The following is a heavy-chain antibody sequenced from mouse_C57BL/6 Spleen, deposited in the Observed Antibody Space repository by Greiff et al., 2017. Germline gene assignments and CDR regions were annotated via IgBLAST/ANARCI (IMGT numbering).Heavy chain of an antibody. D-gene: IGHD2-4*01. Sequence: EVQLQQSGPELVKPGASVKIPCKASGYTFTDYNMDWVKQSHGKSLEWIGDINPNNGGTIYNQKFKGKAKLTVDKSSSTAYMELRSLTSEDTAVYYCARSGYDYDVDAMDYWGQGTSVTVSS. V-gene: IGHV1-18*01. J-gene: IGHJ4*01. CDR1: GYTFTDYN. CDR3: ARSGYDYDVDAMDY. CDR2: INPNNGGT.